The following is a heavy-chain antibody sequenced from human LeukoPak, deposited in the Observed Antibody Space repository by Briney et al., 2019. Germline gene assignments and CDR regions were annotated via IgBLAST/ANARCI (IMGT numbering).Heavy chain of an antibody. CDR1: GGSISNLY. J-gene: IGHJ5*02. D-gene: IGHD1-14*01. CDR2: IHNSGST. CDR3: EGASFGGHCSRTGCCQYTWVDP. V-gene: IGHV4-59*11. Sequence: SETLSLTCTVSGGSISNLYWTWIRQPPGKGLEWIGNIHNSGSTNYNPSLRSRVTISVDTAKNQFSLRLKSVTAADTAVYFGEGASFGGHCSRTGCCQYTWVDPWGQGSLVTVSS.